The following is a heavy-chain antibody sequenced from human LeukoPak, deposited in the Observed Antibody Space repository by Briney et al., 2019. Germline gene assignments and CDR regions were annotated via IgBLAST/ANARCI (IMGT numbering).Heavy chain of an antibody. CDR2: ISGSGGST. V-gene: IGHV3-23*01. CDR3: AKDFINIVVVPAANTHYYGMDV. D-gene: IGHD2-2*01. J-gene: IGHJ6*02. CDR1: GFTFSIYA. Sequence: GGSLRLSCAASGFTFSIYAMSWARQPPGKGLEWVSAISGSGGSTYYAASVKGRCTISRDNSKNTLYLQMNSLRAEDTAVYYCAKDFINIVVVPAANTHYYGMDVWGQGTTVTVSS.